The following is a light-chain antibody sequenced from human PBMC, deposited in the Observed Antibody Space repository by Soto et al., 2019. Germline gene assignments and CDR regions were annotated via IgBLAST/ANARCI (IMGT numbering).Light chain of an antibody. Sequence: EIVLTRSTGTLCLSPGERATLSCRASKSVIINYIAWYQQKPGQAPRLLIYGASNRATGIPARFSGRGSGTDFTLTISSLEPEDFVVYYCQQRNNWPPVTFGGGTKVDIK. CDR2: GAS. J-gene: IGKJ4*01. CDR3: QQRNNWPPVT. V-gene: IGKV3-11*01. CDR1: KSVIINY.